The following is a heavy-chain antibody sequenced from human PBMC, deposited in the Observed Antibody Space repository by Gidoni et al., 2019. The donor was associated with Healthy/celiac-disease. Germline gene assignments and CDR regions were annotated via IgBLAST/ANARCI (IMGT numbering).Heavy chain of an antibody. CDR1: LRTFSSYA. CDR2: IIPIFGTA. V-gene: IGHV1-69*01. D-gene: IGHD2-2*01. Sequence: QVQLVQSGAEVNKPGSSLKVSCKAALRTFSSYAISCGRQSTGQGLEWMGGIIPIFGTANYAQKFQGRVTITADESTSTAYMELSSLRAEDTAVYYCARESPTSYAFDIWGQGTMVTVSS. J-gene: IGHJ3*02. CDR3: ARESPTSYAFDI.